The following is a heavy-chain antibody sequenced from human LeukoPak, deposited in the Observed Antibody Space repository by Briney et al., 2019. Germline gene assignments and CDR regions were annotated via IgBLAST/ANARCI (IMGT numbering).Heavy chain of an antibody. Sequence: SETLSLTCTVSGGSISSYYWSWIRQPPGKGLEWIGYIYYSGGTNYNPSLKSRVTISVDTSKNQFSLKLSSVTAADTAVYYCARQGQWYAFDIWGQGTMVTVSS. V-gene: IGHV4-59*08. J-gene: IGHJ3*02. D-gene: IGHD6-19*01. CDR2: IYYSGGT. CDR3: ARQGQWYAFDI. CDR1: GGSISSYY.